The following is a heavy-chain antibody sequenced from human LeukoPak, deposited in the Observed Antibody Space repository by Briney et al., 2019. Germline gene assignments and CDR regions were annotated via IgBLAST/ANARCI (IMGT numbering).Heavy chain of an antibody. J-gene: IGHJ3*02. CDR1: GDSVSSNSAA. D-gene: IGHD3-22*01. CDR3: ARDPQDGSGYYYRAFDI. Sequence: SQTLSLTCAISGDSVSSNSAAWNWIRQSPSRGLEWLRRTYYRSKWYNDYAVSVKSRITINPDTSKNQFSLQLNSVTPEDTAAYYCARDPQDGSGYYYRAFDIWGQGTMVTVSS. CDR2: TYYRSKWYN. V-gene: IGHV6-1*01.